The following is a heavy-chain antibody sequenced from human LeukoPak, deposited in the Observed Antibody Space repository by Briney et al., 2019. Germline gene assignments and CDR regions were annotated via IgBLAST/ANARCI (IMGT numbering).Heavy chain of an antibody. D-gene: IGHD6-13*01. V-gene: IGHV4-59*08. J-gene: IGHJ3*02. CDR2: IYYSGST. Sequence: SETLSLTCTVSGGSISSYYWSWIRQPPGKRLEWIGYIYYSGSTNYNPSLKSRVTISVDTSKNQFSLKLSFVTAADTAVYYCARRAGIAADDAFDIWGQGTMVTVSS. CDR1: GGSISSYY. CDR3: ARRAGIAADDAFDI.